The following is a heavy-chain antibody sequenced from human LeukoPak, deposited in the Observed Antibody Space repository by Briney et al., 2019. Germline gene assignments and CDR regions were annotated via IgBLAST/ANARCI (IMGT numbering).Heavy chain of an antibody. J-gene: IGHJ6*02. CDR3: AKDGGIAAAALYGGNYYYYYGMDV. Sequence: GGSLRLSCAASGFTFSSYGMHWVRQAPGKGLEWVAVISYDGSNNYYADSVKGLFTISRDNSKNTLYLQMNSLRAEDTAVYYCAKDGGIAAAALYGGNYYYYYGMDVWGQGTTVTVSS. CDR1: GFTFSSYG. CDR2: ISYDGSNN. V-gene: IGHV3-30*18. D-gene: IGHD6-13*01.